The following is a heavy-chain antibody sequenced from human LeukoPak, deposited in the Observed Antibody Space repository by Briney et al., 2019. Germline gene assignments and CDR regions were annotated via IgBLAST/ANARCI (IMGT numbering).Heavy chain of an antibody. V-gene: IGHV4-34*01. Sequence: SETLSLTCAVSGGSISSGGYYWSWIRQPPGKGLEWIGEINHSGSTNYNPSLKSRVTISVDTSKNQFSLKLSSVTAADTAVYYCARGRIAVAGRIDYWGQGTLVTVSS. CDR1: GGSISSGGYY. J-gene: IGHJ4*02. CDR2: INHSGST. D-gene: IGHD6-19*01. CDR3: ARGRIAVAGRIDY.